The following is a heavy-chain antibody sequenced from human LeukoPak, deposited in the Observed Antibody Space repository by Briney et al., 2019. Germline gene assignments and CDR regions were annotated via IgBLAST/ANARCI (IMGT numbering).Heavy chain of an antibody. J-gene: IGHJ4*02. CDR2: IYFSGST. Sequence: SETLSLTCTVSGGSISRSNSYWGWIRQPPGKGLEWIGSIYFSGSTYYNPSLKSRVTISVDTSKNQFSLKLSSVTAADTAVYYCARGSSDYFDYWGQGTLVTVSS. CDR1: GGSISRSNSY. V-gene: IGHV4-39*07. CDR3: ARGSSDYFDY. D-gene: IGHD6-13*01.